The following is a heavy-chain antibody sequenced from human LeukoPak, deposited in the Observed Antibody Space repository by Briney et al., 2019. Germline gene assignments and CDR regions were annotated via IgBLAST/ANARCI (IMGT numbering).Heavy chain of an antibody. J-gene: IGHJ4*02. CDR2: IYYSGST. CDR1: GGSISSNNYY. V-gene: IGHV4-39*07. CDR3: ARVAVYYGSGSYYYFDY. Sequence: PSETLSLTCTVSGGSISSNNYYWGWIRQPPGRGLEWIGSIYYSGSTYYNPSLKSRVTISVDTSKNQFSLRLSSVTAADTAVYYCARVAVYYGSGSYYYFDYWGQGTLVTVSS. D-gene: IGHD3-10*01.